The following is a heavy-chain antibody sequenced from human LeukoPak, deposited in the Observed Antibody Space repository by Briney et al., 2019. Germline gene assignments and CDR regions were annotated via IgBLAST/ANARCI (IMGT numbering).Heavy chain of an antibody. CDR2: ISKSGST. J-gene: IGHJ4*02. CDR1: GGSISGNY. Sequence: SETLSLTRSVSGGSISGNYWSWIRQPAGKGLEWIGRISKSGSTNYNPSLKSRVTISVDMSKSQFSLTLSSVTAADTALYYCARHGPLYDIWSAQFYFDYWGQGTLVAVSS. V-gene: IGHV4-4*07. D-gene: IGHD3-3*01. CDR3: ARHGPLYDIWSAQFYFDY.